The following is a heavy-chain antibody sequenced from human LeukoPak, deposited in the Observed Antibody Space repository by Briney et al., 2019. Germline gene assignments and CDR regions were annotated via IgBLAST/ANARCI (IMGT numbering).Heavy chain of an antibody. CDR2: ISSSSSDI. J-gene: IGHJ4*02. V-gene: IGHV3-21*01. D-gene: IGHD3-10*01. CDR1: GFTFSTYS. Sequence: GGSLRLSCAASGFTFSTYSMNWVRQAPGKGLEWVSYISSSSSDIYYADSLKGRFTISRDNAKNSLYLQMNSLRAEDTAVYYCASASLLWFGEFPFDYWGQGTLDTVSS. CDR3: ASASLLWFGEFPFDY.